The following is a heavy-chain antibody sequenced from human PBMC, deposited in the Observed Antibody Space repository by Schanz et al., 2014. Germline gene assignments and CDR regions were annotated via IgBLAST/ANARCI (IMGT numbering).Heavy chain of an antibody. CDR2: IKEDGSQK. CDR1: GFSFSVSW. D-gene: IGHD1-26*01. Sequence: PLVEFGGGLVQPGGSLRLSCEASGFSFSVSWTNWVRQAPGKGLEWVATIKEDGSQKYYLDSVKGRFTISRDNARNSLYLQMTSLRAEDTALYYCTRDRAYHSFDYWGQGTLVTVSS. V-gene: IGHV3-7*01. CDR3: TRDRAYHSFDY. J-gene: IGHJ4*02.